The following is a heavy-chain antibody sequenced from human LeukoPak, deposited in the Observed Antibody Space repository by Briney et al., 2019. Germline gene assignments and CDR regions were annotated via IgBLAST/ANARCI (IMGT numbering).Heavy chain of an antibody. CDR1: AATSTTDS. CDR3: ARVPQGSSWPYYFVY. CDR2: IVPILGTA. D-gene: IGHD6-13*01. Sequence: SVTPSSLPSAATSTTDSVSWDRQAPGQGLEWVGRIVPILGTANYAQNFQGRVTITADRSTTTAYMELSSLRSEDTAVYYCARVPQGSSWPYYFVYWGQGTLVTVSS. V-gene: IGHV1-69*08. J-gene: IGHJ4*02.